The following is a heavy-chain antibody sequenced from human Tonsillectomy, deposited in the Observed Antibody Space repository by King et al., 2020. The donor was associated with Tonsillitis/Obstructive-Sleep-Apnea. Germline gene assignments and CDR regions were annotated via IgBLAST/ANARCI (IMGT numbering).Heavy chain of an antibody. J-gene: IGHJ5*02. CDR2: ISGSGGST. CDR1: GFTFSSYA. Sequence: VQLVESGGGLVQPGGSLRLSCAASGFTFSSYAMSWVRQAPGKGLEWVSAISGSGGSTYYADSVKSRFTISRDNSKNTLYLQMNSLRDDDTAVYFCAKAALTAARRGYNWFDPWGQGTLVTVSS. D-gene: IGHD6-6*01. V-gene: IGHV3-23*04. CDR3: AKAALTAARRGYNWFDP.